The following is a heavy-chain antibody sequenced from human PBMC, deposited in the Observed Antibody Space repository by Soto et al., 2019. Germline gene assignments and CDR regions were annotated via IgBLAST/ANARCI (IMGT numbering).Heavy chain of an antibody. Sequence: GGSLWISPKRSGYRLTSYWICWVRDMLEKGLGCMWLIYPGESDTRYTPSLQGPVTISADKSISTPYLQWSSVMASDTAMYFCARHEGWEPYYYGMDVWGQGTTVTVSS. D-gene: IGHD6-19*01. CDR3: ARHEGWEPYYYGMDV. V-gene: IGHV5-51*01. CDR2: IYPGESDT. CDR1: GYRLTSYW. J-gene: IGHJ6*02.